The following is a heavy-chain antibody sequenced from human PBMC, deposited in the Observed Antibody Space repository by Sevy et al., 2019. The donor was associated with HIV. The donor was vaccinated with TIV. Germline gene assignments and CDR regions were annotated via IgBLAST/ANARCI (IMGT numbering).Heavy chain of an antibody. V-gene: IGHV3-7*01. CDR2: IKKDGSDK. CDR3: AQEGIGRFDS. CDR1: EFSFSGYW. J-gene: IGHJ4*02. D-gene: IGHD1-26*01. Sequence: GGSLRLSCAASEFSFSGYWMNWVRQAPGKGLEWVANIKKDGSDKNYVESVKGRFTISRDNAKSSLYLELNSLRDEDTAVYYCAQEGIGRFDSWGQGTLVTVSS.